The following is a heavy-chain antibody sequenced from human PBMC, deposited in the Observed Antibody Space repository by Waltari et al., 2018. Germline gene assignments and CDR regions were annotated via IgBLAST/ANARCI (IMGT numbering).Heavy chain of an antibody. CDR2: SEHSGST. CDR3: ATRHPYYYDSSGSYWYFDL. J-gene: IGHJ2*01. Sequence: QVQLQESGPGLVKPSETLSLTCAVSGYSISSGYYWGWIRQPPGKGLEWMGMSEHSGSTDSNPPMKSRVTISVDTSKNQFSLKLSSVTAADTAVYYCATRHPYYYDSSGSYWYFDLWGRGTLVTVSS. D-gene: IGHD3-22*01. V-gene: IGHV4-38-2*01. CDR1: GYSISSGYY.